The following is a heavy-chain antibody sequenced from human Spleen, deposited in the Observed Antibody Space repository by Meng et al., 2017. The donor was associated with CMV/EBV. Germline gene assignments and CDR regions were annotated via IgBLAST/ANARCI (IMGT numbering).Heavy chain of an antibody. CDR2: ISSSSSYI. CDR3: ARDAARGRGCSSTSCYFAY. CDR1: FSSYS. J-gene: IGHJ4*02. V-gene: IGHV3-21*01. Sequence: FSSYSMSWVRQAPGKGLVWVSSISSSSSYIYYADSVKGRFTISRDNAKNSLYLQMNSLRAEDTAVYYCARDAARGRGCSSTSCYFAYWGQGTLVTVSS. D-gene: IGHD2-2*01.